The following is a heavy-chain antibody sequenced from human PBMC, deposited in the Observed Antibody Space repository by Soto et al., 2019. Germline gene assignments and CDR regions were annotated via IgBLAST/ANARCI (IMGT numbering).Heavy chain of an antibody. Sequence: WASVKVSCKASGGTFSSYAISWVRQAPGQGLEWMGGIIPIFGTANYAQKFQGRVTITADESTSTAYMELSSLRSEDTAVYYCARDKQKWSRFRNYYYGMDVWGQGTTVTVSS. D-gene: IGHD2-15*01. J-gene: IGHJ6*02. CDR2: IIPIFGTA. V-gene: IGHV1-69*13. CDR3: ARDKQKWSRFRNYYYGMDV. CDR1: GGTFSSYA.